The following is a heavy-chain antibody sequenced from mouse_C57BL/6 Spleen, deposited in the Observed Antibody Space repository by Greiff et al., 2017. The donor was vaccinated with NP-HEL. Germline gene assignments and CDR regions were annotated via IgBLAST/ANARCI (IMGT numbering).Heavy chain of an antibody. CDR1: GYAFSSSW. D-gene: IGHD1-1*01. CDR2: IYPGDGDT. CDR3: AMDYYGSTPLYAMDY. Sequence: QVQLKESGPELVKPGASVKISCKASGYAFSSSWMNWVKQRPGKGLEWIGRIYPGDGDTNYNGKFKGKATLTADKSSSTAYMQLSSLTSEDSAVYFCAMDYYGSTPLYAMDYWGQGTSVTVSS. V-gene: IGHV1-82*01. J-gene: IGHJ4*01.